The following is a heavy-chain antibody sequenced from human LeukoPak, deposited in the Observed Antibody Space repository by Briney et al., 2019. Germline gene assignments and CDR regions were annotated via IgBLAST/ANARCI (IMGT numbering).Heavy chain of an antibody. V-gene: IGHV3-23*01. J-gene: IGHJ4*02. D-gene: IGHD6-19*01. CDR3: AKLGSGWYSLTSFDY. CDR1: GFTFSNYW. CDR2: ISGSGGST. Sequence: GGSLRLSCAASGFTFSNYWMSWVRQAPGKGLEWVSAISGSGGSTYYADSVKGRFTISRDNSKNTLYLQMNSLRAEDTAVYYCAKLGSGWYSLTSFDYWGQGTLVTVSS.